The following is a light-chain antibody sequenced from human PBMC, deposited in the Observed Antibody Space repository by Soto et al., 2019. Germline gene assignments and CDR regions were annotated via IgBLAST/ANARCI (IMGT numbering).Light chain of an antibody. CDR1: SSNIGSNT. CDR3: AAWDDSLTGWV. J-gene: IGLJ3*02. Sequence: QSVLTQPPSASGTPGQRVTISCSGSSSNIGSNTVNWYQQLPGTAPKLLIYSNNQRTSGVPDRFSGSKSGTSASLAISGLLSEDEADYYCAAWDDSLTGWVAGGGTKLTV. V-gene: IGLV1-44*01. CDR2: SNN.